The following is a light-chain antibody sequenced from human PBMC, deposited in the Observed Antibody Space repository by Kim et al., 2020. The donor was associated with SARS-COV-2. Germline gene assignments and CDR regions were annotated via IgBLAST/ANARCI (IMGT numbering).Light chain of an antibody. CDR1: QSIRTF. CDR2: SAS. J-gene: IGKJ5*01. CDR3: QQSYSTLAIT. V-gene: IGKV1-39*01. Sequence: VGDRVTITCRASQSIRTFLNWYQQKPGKAPTLLIYSASGLQSGVPSRFSGSGSGTDFTLTITNLQPEDFATYYCQQSYSTLAITFGQGTRLEIK.